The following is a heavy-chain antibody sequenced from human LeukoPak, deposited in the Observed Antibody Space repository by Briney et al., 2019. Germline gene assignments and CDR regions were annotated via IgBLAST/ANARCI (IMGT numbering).Heavy chain of an antibody. Sequence: KPSETLSLTCTVSDDSISDYYRGWIRQPPGKGLEWIGYIHNSGTSTSNLSLKSRVTISADTSKNQFSLKLNSMTTADTAVYYCTRGAGWLIDYWGQGILVTVSS. CDR2: IHNSGTS. V-gene: IGHV4-59*01. J-gene: IGHJ4*02. CDR1: DDSISDYY. D-gene: IGHD3-16*01. CDR3: TRGAGWLIDY.